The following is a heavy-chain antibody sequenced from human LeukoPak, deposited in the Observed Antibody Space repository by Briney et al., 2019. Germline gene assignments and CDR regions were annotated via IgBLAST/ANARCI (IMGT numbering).Heavy chain of an antibody. V-gene: IGHV1-2*02. Sequence: ASVKVSCKASGYTFTGYYMHWVRQAPGQGLEWMGWINPNSGGTNYAQKFQGRITMTRDTSISTAYMELSRLRSDDTAVYYCARELELLRTLDYWGQGTLVTVSS. D-gene: IGHD1-26*01. CDR3: ARELELLRTLDY. CDR2: INPNSGGT. J-gene: IGHJ4*02. CDR1: GYTFTGYY.